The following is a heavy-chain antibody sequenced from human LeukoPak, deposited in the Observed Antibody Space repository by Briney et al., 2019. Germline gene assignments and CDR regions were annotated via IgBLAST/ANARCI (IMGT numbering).Heavy chain of an antibody. Sequence: GGSLRLSCTASGFTFGDYAMSWVCQAPGKGLEWVGFIRSKAYGGTTEYAASVKGRFTISRDDSKSIAYLQMNSLKTEDTAVYYCTRDRGRFLEWLGYYYYYMDVWGKGTTVTVSS. CDR2: IRSKAYGGTT. D-gene: IGHD3-3*01. CDR3: TRDRGRFLEWLGYYYYYMDV. J-gene: IGHJ6*03. V-gene: IGHV3-49*04. CDR1: GFTFGDYA.